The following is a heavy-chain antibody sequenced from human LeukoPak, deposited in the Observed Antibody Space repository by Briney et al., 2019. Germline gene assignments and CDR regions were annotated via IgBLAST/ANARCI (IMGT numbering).Heavy chain of an antibody. Sequence: GRSLRLSCAASGFTFSSYGMHWVRQAPGKGLEWVSAISGSGGSTYYADSVKGRFTISRDNSKNTLYLQMNSLRAEDTAVYYCAHSGSSPSGYFDYWGQGTLVTVSS. D-gene: IGHD1-26*01. V-gene: IGHV3-23*01. CDR1: GFTFSSYG. CDR2: ISGSGGST. CDR3: AHSGSSPSGYFDY. J-gene: IGHJ4*02.